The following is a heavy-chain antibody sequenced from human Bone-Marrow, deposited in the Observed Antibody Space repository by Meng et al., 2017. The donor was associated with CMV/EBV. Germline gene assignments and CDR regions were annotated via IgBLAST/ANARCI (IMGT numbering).Heavy chain of an antibody. J-gene: IGHJ6*02. CDR1: GFTFSSYS. Sequence: GGSLRLSCAASGFTFSSYSMNWVRQAPGKGLEWVSSISSSSYIYYADSVKGRFTISRDNAKNSLYLQMNSLRAEDTAVYYCARDKRVVPAAIAHYYGMDVWGQGTTVTVSS. CDR3: ARDKRVVPAAIAHYYGMDV. V-gene: IGHV3-21*01. CDR2: ISSSSYI. D-gene: IGHD2-2*01.